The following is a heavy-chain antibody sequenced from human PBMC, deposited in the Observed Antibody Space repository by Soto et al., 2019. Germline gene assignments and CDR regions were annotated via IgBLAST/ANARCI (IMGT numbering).Heavy chain of an antibody. Sequence: SSETLSLTCSVSGGSISPYYWSWIRQSPGKGLDWIGYVHYTGRTNYNPSLKSRVTISVDTSKSQFSLKLSSVTAADTAVYYCGRFHTKVVRGGVPHQYYFASGAQGPRVPV. D-gene: IGHD3-10*01. V-gene: IGHV4-59*01. CDR1: GGSISPYY. CDR2: VHYTGRT. J-gene: IGHJ4*02. CDR3: GRFHTKVVRGGVPHQYYFAS.